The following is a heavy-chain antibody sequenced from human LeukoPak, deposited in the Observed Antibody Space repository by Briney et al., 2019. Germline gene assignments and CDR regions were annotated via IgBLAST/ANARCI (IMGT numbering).Heavy chain of an antibody. CDR3: ARSTTHPYYNYMDV. Sequence: GGSLRLSCVASGFTFSSYWMHWVRQAPGEGLVWVSRINSDGSTAAYADSVKGRFTISRDNAKNTLYLQMNSLRVEDTAVYYCARSTTHPYYNYMDVWGKGTTVTLSS. J-gene: IGHJ6*03. D-gene: IGHD4-17*01. CDR2: INSDGSTA. V-gene: IGHV3-74*01. CDR1: GFTFSSYW.